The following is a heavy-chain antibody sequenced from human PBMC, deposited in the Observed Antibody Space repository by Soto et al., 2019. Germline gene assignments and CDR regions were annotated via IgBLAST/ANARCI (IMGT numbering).Heavy chain of an antibody. CDR3: ARIYYDSSGYKPFDY. V-gene: IGHV2-70*01. Sequence: SGPTLVNPTQTLTLTCTFSGFSLSTSGMCVSWIRQPPGKALEWLALIDWDDDKYYSTSLKTRLTISKDTSKNQVVLTMTNMDPVDTATYYCARIYYDSSGYKPFDYWGQGXLVTVYS. J-gene: IGHJ4*02. CDR1: GFSLSTSGMC. D-gene: IGHD3-22*01. CDR2: IDWDDDK.